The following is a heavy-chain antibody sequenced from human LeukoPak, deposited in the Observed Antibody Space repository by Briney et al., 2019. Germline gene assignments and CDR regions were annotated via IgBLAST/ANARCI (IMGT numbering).Heavy chain of an antibody. CDR1: GVSFSGYY. CDR3: ARGNYDFWSGYYTTYYFDY. D-gene: IGHD3-3*01. J-gene: IGHJ4*02. V-gene: IGHV4-34*01. Sequence: SETLSLTCAVYGVSFSGYYWSWIRQPPGKGLEWIGEINHSGSTNYNPSLKSRVTISVDTSKNQFSLKLSSVTAADTAVYYCARGNYDFWSGYYTTYYFDYWGQGTLVTVSS. CDR2: INHSGST.